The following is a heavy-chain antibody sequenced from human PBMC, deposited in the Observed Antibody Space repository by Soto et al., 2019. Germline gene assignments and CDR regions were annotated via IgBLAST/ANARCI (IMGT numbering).Heavy chain of an antibody. CDR1: GFFFSSYT. CDR3: AKARDQQWVRLPFDY. V-gene: IGHV3-23*01. Sequence: EVQLLESGGGLVQPGGSLRLSCVGSGFFFSSYTMTWVRQAPGKGLEWVSSFSATSENTYYADSVRGRFTISRDNSNNTLFLQMNSLTAEDTAMYYCAKARDQQWVRLPFDYWGQGFLLIVSS. CDR2: FSATSENT. J-gene: IGHJ4*02. D-gene: IGHD6-19*01.